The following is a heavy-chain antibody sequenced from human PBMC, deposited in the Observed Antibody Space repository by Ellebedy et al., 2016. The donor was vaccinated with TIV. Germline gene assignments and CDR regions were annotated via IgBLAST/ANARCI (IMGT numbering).Heavy chain of an antibody. D-gene: IGHD2-2*01. CDR3: ARAAVPAATFDY. CDR2: INHSGST. V-gene: IGHV4-34*09. CDR1: GGSFSGYY. J-gene: IGHJ4*02. Sequence: SETLSLTXAVYGGSFSGYYWSWIRQPPGKGLEWIGEINHSGSTYYNPSLKSRVTISVDTSKNQFSLKLSSVTAADTAVYYCARAAVPAATFDYWGQGTLVTVSS.